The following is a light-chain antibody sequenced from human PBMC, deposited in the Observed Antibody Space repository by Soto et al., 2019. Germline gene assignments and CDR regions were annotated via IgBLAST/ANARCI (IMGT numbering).Light chain of an antibody. CDR1: QSINTW. V-gene: IGKV1-5*01. CDR2: DAS. CDR3: QQYNTYSWT. Sequence: DIQMTQSPSTLSASVGDRVTITCRASQSINTWLAWYQQRPGKAPKVLIFDASSLESGVPSRFSGSGSGTEFTLTISSLQPDDFAPYYCQQYNTYSWTFGQGTTVEIK. J-gene: IGKJ1*01.